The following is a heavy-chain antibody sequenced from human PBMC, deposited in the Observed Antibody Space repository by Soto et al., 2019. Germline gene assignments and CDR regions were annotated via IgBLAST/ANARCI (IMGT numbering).Heavy chain of an antibody. CDR1: GGSFSGYY. CDR2: INHSGST. J-gene: IGHJ6*02. Sequence: SETLSLTCAVYGGSFSGYYWSWIRQPPGKGLEWIGEINHSGSTNYNPSLKSRVTISVDTSKNQFSLKLSSVTAADTAVYYCARSGLGVIYYYRMDVWGQGTTVTVSS. V-gene: IGHV4-34*01. CDR3: ARSGLGVIYYYRMDV. D-gene: IGHD3-22*01.